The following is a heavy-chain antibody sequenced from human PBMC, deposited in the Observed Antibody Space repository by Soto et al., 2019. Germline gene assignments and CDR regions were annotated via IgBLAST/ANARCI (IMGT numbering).Heavy chain of an antibody. CDR1: GGTFSSYA. CDR2: IIAIFGTA. CDR3: ARGVGGLAAAGIYWFDP. D-gene: IGHD6-13*01. V-gene: IGHV1-69*01. Sequence: QVQLVQSGAEVKKPGSSVKVSCKASGGTFSSYAISWVRQAPGQGLEWMGGIIAIFGTANYAQKCQGRVTITADESTSTAYMELSSLRSEDTAVYYCARGVGGLAAAGIYWFDPWGQGTLDTVSS. J-gene: IGHJ5*02.